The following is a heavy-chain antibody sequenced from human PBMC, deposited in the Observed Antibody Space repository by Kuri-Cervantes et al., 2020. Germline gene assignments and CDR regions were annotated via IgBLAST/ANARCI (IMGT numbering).Heavy chain of an antibody. D-gene: IGHD4-23*01. J-gene: IGHJ5*02. CDR1: GYTFTSYY. CDR3: ARGIPAGWRNSHVSWFDP. V-gene: IGHV1-46*01. Sequence: ASVKVSCKASGYTFTSYYMHWVRQAPGQGLEWMGITNPSGGSTSYAQKFQGRVTMTRDTSTSTVYMELSSLRSEDTAVYYCARGIPAGWRNSHVSWFDPWGQGTLVTVSS. CDR2: TNPSGGST.